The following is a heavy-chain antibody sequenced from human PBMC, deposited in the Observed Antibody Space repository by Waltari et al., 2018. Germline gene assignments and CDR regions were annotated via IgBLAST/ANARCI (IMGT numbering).Heavy chain of an antibody. V-gene: IGHV4-4*07. Sequence: QVQLQESGPGLVKPSETLSLTCTVSGGSISSSYWSWIRQPAGKGLEWIGRIYTSGSTNYNPSLKSRVTMSVDTSKNQFSLKLSSVTAADTAVYYCARMGTENSDYYYYMDVWGKGTTVTVSS. CDR3: ARMGTENSDYYYYMDV. CDR1: GGSISSSY. CDR2: IYTSGST. J-gene: IGHJ6*03. D-gene: IGHD2-21*02.